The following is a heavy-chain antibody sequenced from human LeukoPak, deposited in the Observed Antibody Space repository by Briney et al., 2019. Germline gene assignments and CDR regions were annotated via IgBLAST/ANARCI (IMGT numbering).Heavy chain of an antibody. CDR2: ISYDGSNK. J-gene: IGHJ4*02. V-gene: IGHV3-30*03. Sequence: SGGSLRLSCAASGFTFSSYGMHWVRQAPGKGLEWVAVISYDGSNKYYADSVKGRFTISRDNSKNTLYLQMNSLRAEDTAVYYCASLLSLPEWGQGTLVTVSS. CDR1: GFTFSSYG. D-gene: IGHD1-14*01. CDR3: ASLLSLPE.